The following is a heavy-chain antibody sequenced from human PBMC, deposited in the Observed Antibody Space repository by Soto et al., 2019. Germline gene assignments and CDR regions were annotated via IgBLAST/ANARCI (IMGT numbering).Heavy chain of an antibody. CDR3: VSVVAIPGYPDN. CDR2: IVPIVDTP. CDR1: GGTFSSYA. Sequence: QVQLVQSGAEVRQPASSVKVSCKTSGGTFSSYAISWVRQAPGQGLEWMGGIVPIVDTPTYAQKFQGRVTIAADESTSTVYMELSSLRSDDPAVYYWVSVVAIPGYPDNWGQGTLVSVSS. J-gene: IGHJ4*02. D-gene: IGHD5-12*01. V-gene: IGHV1-69*12.